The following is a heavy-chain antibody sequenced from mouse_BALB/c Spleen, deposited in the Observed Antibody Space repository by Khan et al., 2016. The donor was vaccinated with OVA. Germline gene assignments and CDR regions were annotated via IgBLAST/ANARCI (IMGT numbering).Heavy chain of an antibody. J-gene: IGHJ1*01. D-gene: IGHD1-1*01. CDR2: IWTGGGT. Sequence: QVQLKESGPGLVAPSQSLSITCTVSGFSLTNYDTSWIRQPPGKGLEWPGVIWTGGGTNYNSAFMSRLSISKEHSKSQVFLKMNSLQTEYTTIYYFVRRCYYYGNFYWYFDVWGAGTTVTVSS. CDR1: GFSLTNYD. CDR3: VRRCYYYGNFYWYFDV. V-gene: IGHV2-9-2*01.